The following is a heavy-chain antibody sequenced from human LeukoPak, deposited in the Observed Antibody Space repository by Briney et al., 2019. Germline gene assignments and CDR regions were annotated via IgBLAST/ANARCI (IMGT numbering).Heavy chain of an antibody. CDR2: IWYDGSSK. J-gene: IGHJ3*02. Sequence: GRSLRLSCAASGFTFSSYGMQWVRRAPGKGLEWVAVIWYDGSSKYYAGSVKGRFTISRDNSKNTLYLQMDSLTAEDTAVYYCARRHFDAFDIWGQGTVVTVSS. CDR3: ARRHFDAFDI. V-gene: IGHV3-33*01. CDR1: GFTFSSYG.